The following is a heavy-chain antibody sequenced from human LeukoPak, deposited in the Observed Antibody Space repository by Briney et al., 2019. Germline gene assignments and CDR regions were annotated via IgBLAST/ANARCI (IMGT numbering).Heavy chain of an antibody. V-gene: IGHV3-13*01. CDR2: IGIAGDT. D-gene: IGHD3-10*01. J-gene: IGHJ2*01. CDR3: ARGQLVRAGYFDL. CDR1: GVTFGSYD. Sequence: GGSLRLSCAASGVTFGSYDIHWVRQVTGKGLEWVSAIGIAGDTYYLDSVKGRFTISRENAKNSLYLQMNSLRVGDTAVYYCARGQLVRAGYFDLWGRGTLVTVSS.